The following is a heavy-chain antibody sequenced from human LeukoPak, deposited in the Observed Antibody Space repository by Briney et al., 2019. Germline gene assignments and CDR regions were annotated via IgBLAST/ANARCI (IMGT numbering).Heavy chain of an antibody. Sequence: PGGSLRLSCAASGFTFSSYDMNWVRQAPGKGLEWVSYITGSSSTMYYADSVKGRFTISRDNAKNSLYLQMNSLRDEDTAVYYCARESVYIPSSFDYWGQGILVTVSS. D-gene: IGHD1-1*01. J-gene: IGHJ4*02. CDR1: GFTFSSYD. CDR3: ARESVYIPSSFDY. CDR2: ITGSSSTM. V-gene: IGHV3-48*02.